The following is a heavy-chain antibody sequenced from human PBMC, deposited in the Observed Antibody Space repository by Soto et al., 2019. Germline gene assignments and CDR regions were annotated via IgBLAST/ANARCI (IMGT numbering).Heavy chain of an antibody. Sequence: QVQLQESGPGLVKPSETLSLTCTVSGGSVSSGSYYWSWIRQPPGKGLEWIGYNYYSGSTNHNPSLKIRVTRSVDTSKNQFSLKLSSVTAADTAVYYCARSMVDTAMAHYFYYWGQGTLVTVSS. CDR3: ARSMVDTAMAHYFYY. CDR2: NYYSGST. CDR1: GGSVSSGSYY. V-gene: IGHV4-61*01. D-gene: IGHD5-18*01. J-gene: IGHJ4*02.